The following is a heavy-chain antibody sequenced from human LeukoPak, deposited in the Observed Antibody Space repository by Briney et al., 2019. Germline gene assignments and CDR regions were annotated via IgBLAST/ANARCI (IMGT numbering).Heavy chain of an antibody. V-gene: IGHV4-39*07. CDR2: INHSGST. CDR1: GGSISTSNYY. Sequence: PSETLSLTCTVSGGSISTSNYYWGWIRQPPGKGLEWIGEINHSGSTNYNPSLKSRVTISVDTSKNQFSLKLSSVTAADTAVYYCARRRYSSSWYLRGNWFDPWGQGTLVTVSS. CDR3: ARRRYSSSWYLRGNWFDP. D-gene: IGHD6-13*01. J-gene: IGHJ5*02.